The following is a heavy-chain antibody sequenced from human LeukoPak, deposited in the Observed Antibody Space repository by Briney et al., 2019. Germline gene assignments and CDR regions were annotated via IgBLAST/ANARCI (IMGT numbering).Heavy chain of an antibody. CDR1: GFTFSAYW. D-gene: IGHD2-21*02. Sequence: TGGSLRLSCAASGFTFSAYWMSWVRQAPGKGLEWVANIKQDGSDKFYADSMKGRFTISRDNAKNSVYLQMDSLRVEDTAVYYCARDNCGGDCYGYYYHGMDVWGQGTTVTVSS. J-gene: IGHJ6*02. CDR2: IKQDGSDK. V-gene: IGHV3-7*03. CDR3: ARDNCGGDCYGYYYHGMDV.